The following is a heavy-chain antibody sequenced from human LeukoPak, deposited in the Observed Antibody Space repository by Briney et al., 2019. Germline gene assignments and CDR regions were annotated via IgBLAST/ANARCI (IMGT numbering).Heavy chain of an antibody. CDR1: GFIFNNYG. CDR3: AKSRAPAAAPDGFDV. CDR2: IRNGGSNE. Sequence: GGSLRLSCVGSGFIFNNYGIHWVRQAPGRGLEWVAFIRNGGSNEYYADSVKGRFTISRDNSKNSLYLQMNSLRPQDTAVYYCAKSRAPAAAPDGFDVWGQGTMVTVSS. D-gene: IGHD2-2*01. J-gene: IGHJ3*01. V-gene: IGHV3-30*02.